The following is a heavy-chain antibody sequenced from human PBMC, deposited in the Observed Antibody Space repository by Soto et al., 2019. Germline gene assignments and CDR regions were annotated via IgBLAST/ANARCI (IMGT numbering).Heavy chain of an antibody. D-gene: IGHD6-19*01. Sequence: QVQLVQPGAEVKKPGASLKVSCKTSGYTFTSYGISWVRQAPGQGLEWMGWISAYNGNTNYAQNLQGRVTMTTDTSTSTAYMELRSLRSDDTAVYYCARDSLSGPNWYFDLWGRGTLVTVSS. CDR3: ARDSLSGPNWYFDL. J-gene: IGHJ2*01. V-gene: IGHV1-18*01. CDR2: ISAYNGNT. CDR1: GYTFTSYG.